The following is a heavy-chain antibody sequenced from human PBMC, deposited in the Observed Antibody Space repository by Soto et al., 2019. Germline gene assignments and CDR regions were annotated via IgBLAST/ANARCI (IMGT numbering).Heavy chain of an antibody. V-gene: IGHV3-9*01. CDR1: GLNFDDFA. D-gene: IGHD3-3*01. Sequence: VQLVESGGRLVQPGRSLRLSCVGTGLNFDDFAMHWVRQAPGKGLEWVSGITWNSRVLAYADSVKGRFTISRDNARNSLYLQMDSVRDEDTALYYCAKGRYDFWSPYYFDSWGQGTLVTVSS. CDR2: ITWNSRVL. J-gene: IGHJ4*02. CDR3: AKGRYDFWSPYYFDS.